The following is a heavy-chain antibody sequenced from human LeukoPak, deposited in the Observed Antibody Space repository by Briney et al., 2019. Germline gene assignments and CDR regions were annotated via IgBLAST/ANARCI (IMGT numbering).Heavy chain of an antibody. CDR3: AKTSIVGALGAFDI. Sequence: GRSLRLSCAASGFTFSSYGMHWVRQAPGKGLEWVAVISYDGSNKYCADSVKGRFTISRDNSKNTLYLQMNSLRAEDTAVYYCAKTSIVGALGAFDIWGQGTMVTVSS. CDR1: GFTFSSYG. J-gene: IGHJ3*02. D-gene: IGHD1-26*01. V-gene: IGHV3-30*18. CDR2: ISYDGSNK.